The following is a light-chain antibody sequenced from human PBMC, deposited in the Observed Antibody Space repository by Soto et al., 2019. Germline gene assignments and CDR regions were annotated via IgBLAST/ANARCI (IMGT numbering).Light chain of an antibody. V-gene: IGLV2-14*01. CDR3: CSYGGSYTWV. CDR2: DVS. Sequence: QSVLTQPASVSGSPGQSITISCTGTSGDVGAYDFVSWYQHHPGKAPRLVIYDVSRRPAGASDRFSGSKSGSTASLTISTLQAEDEADYYCCSYGGSYTWVFGGGTKLTVL. J-gene: IGLJ3*02. CDR1: SGDVGAYDF.